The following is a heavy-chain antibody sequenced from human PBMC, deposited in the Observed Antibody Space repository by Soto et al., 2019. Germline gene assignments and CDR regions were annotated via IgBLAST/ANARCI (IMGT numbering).Heavy chain of an antibody. CDR3: ARLCRSCSAFDI. D-gene: IGHD3-10*02. Sequence: GESQKISCKGSRYSFTSYWISWVRQMPGKGLEWMGRIDPSDSYTNYSPSFQGHVTISADKSISTAYLQWSSLKASDTAMYYCARLCRSCSAFDIWGQGTMVTVSS. V-gene: IGHV5-10-1*01. CDR1: RYSFTSYW. CDR2: IDPSDSYT. J-gene: IGHJ3*02.